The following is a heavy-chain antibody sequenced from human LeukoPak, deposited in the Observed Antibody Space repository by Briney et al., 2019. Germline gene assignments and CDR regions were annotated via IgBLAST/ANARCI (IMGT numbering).Heavy chain of an antibody. J-gene: IGHJ4*02. CDR2: INQDGSEK. V-gene: IGHV3-7*01. CDR3: ARDQVGPED. D-gene: IGHD1-26*01. Sequence: GSLRLSCAASGFTFSGFWMSWVRQAPGKGLEWVANINQDGSEKYYVDSVEGRFTISRDNAKSSLYLQMNSLRAEDTAVYYCARDQVGPEDWGQGTLVTVSS. CDR1: GFTFSGFW.